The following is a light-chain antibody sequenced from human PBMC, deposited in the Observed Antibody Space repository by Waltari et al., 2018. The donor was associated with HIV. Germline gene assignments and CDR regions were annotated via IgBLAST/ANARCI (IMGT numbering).Light chain of an antibody. CDR2: GAS. Sequence: EIVMTQSPATLSVSPGESATLSCRASQSVSSSLVWYQQKPGQAPKLLIYGASTRATGIAARFSGSGSGTDFTLTISSLQSEDFAVYYCQQYSNWPLTFGGGTKVEI. V-gene: IGKV3-15*01. CDR1: QSVSSS. J-gene: IGKJ4*01. CDR3: QQYSNWPLT.